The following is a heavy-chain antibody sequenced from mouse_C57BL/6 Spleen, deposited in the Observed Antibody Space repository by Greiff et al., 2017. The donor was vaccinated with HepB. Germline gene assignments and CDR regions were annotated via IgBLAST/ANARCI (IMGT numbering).Heavy chain of an antibody. V-gene: IGHV1-52*01. Sequence: QVQLQQPGAELVRPGSSVKLSCKASGYTFTSYWMHWVKQRPIQGLEWIGNIDPSDSETHYNQKFKDKATLTVDKSSSTAYMQLSSLTSEDSAVYYCARSRYYGPFDYWGQGTTLTVSS. CDR1: GYTFTSYW. J-gene: IGHJ2*01. CDR2: IDPSDSET. D-gene: IGHD1-1*01. CDR3: ARSRYYGPFDY.